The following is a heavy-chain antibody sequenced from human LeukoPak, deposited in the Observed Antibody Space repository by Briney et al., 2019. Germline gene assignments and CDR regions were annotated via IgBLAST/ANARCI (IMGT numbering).Heavy chain of an antibody. V-gene: IGHV3-64*01. Sequence: KPGGSLRLSCAASGFTFSSYAMHWVRQAPGKGLEYVSAISSNGGSTYYANSVKGRFTISRDNSKNTLYLQMGSLRAEDMAVYYCAKDGYSSSWYVDLPDYWGQGTLVTVSS. J-gene: IGHJ4*02. D-gene: IGHD6-13*01. CDR1: GFTFSSYA. CDR2: ISSNGGST. CDR3: AKDGYSSSWYVDLPDY.